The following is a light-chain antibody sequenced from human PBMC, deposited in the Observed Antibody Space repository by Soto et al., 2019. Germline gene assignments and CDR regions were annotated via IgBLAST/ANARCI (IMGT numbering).Light chain of an antibody. CDR3: QQYGSSRIT. CDR1: QSVSSSY. V-gene: IGKV3-20*01. Sequence: EIVLTQSPGTLSLSTGERATLSCRASQSVSSSYLAWYQQKPGQAPRLLIYGASSRATGIPDRFSGGGSGTDFTLTISRLVPEDFGVYYWQQYGSSRITFGQGPGLEIK. CDR2: GAS. J-gene: IGKJ5*01.